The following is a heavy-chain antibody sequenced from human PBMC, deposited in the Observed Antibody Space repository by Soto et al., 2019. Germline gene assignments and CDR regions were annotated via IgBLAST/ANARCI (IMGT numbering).Heavy chain of an antibody. V-gene: IGHV4-39*01. CDR1: GGSMSSSSHY. Sequence: SETLSLTCTVSGGSMSSSSHYWGWIRQSPGKGLEWIGSIYYSGSTYYNPSLQSRVTISVDTSKNQFSLKLSSVTAADTAVYYCASGGTWYFDLWGRGTLVTVSS. D-gene: IGHD2-15*01. CDR3: ASGGTWYFDL. J-gene: IGHJ2*01. CDR2: IYYSGST.